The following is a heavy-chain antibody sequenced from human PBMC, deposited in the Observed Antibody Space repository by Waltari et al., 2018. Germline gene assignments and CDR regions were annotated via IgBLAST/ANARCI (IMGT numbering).Heavy chain of an antibody. V-gene: IGHV1-69*04. J-gene: IGHJ3*02. CDR3: ARERDNWNYGAFDI. Sequence: QVQLVQSGAEVKKPGSSVKVSCKASGGTFSSYAISWVRQAPGQGLEWMGGIIPILGIANYAQKFQVRVTITADESTSTAYMELSSLRSEDTAVYYCARERDNWNYGAFDIWGQGTMVTVSS. CDR2: IIPILGIA. CDR1: GGTFSSYA. D-gene: IGHD1-7*01.